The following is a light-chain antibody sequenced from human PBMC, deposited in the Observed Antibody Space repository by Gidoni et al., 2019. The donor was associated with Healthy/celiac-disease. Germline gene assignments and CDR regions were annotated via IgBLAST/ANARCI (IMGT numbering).Light chain of an antibody. CDR1: QDISNY. CDR3: QQYDNHPIT. J-gene: IGKJ5*01. CDR2: DAS. Sequence: DIQMTQSPSSLSASVGDRVTITCQASQDISNYLNWYQQKPGKAPKLLIYDASNLETGVPSRFSGSGSGTDFTFTISSLQPEDIATYYCQQYDNHPITFGQGTRVEIK. V-gene: IGKV1-33*01.